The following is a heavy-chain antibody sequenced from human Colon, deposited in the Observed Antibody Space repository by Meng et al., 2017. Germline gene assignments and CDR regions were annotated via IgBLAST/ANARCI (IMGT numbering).Heavy chain of an antibody. CDR1: RTSISRSNR. V-gene: IGHV4-4*02. J-gene: IGHJ4*02. Sequence: VGPPEACPGTVQASGTLSLTCVVSRTSISRSNRWTWVLQAPGKGLEWIGEIYHIGSTNYNPSLKSRVTILVDESKNEFSLKLTSVTAADTAVYYCARENDSGNSYDHWGRGTLVTVSS. CDR2: IYHIGST. D-gene: IGHD3-10*01. CDR3: ARENDSGNSYDH.